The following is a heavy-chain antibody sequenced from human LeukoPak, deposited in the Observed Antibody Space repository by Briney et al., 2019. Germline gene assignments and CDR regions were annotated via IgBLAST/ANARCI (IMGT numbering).Heavy chain of an antibody. V-gene: IGHV5-51*01. CDR2: IYPDDSDT. J-gene: IGHJ4*02. CDR1: GYIFTNNW. Sequence: GESLKISCKGSGYIFTNNWIGWVRQMPGKGREWMGIIYPDDSDTTYSPSFQGQVTISADKSISTAYLQWSSLKAPDTAIYYCARQRRGYRGYDFDYWGQGTQVTVSS. CDR3: ARQRRGYRGYDFDY. D-gene: IGHD5-12*01.